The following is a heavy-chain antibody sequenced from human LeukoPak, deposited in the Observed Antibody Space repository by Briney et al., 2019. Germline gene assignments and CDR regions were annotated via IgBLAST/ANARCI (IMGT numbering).Heavy chain of an antibody. CDR2: ISSNGGST. V-gene: IGHV3-64*01. CDR3: ARAILKDYYYYMDV. J-gene: IGHJ6*03. CDR1: GFTFSSYA. Sequence: GGSLRLSCAASGFTFSSYAMHWVRQAPGKGLEYVSAISSNGGSTYYANSVKGRFTISRDNAKNSLYLQMNSLRAEDTAVYYCARAILKDYYYYMDVWGKGTTVTVSS.